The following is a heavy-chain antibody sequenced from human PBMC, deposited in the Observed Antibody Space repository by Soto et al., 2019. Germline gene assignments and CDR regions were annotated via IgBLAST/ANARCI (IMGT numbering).Heavy chain of an antibody. CDR2: THHSGTT. Sequence: SETLSLTCTVSGGSISSSSFHWGWIRQPPGKGLEWIGETHHSGTTNYNPSLKSRVTISVDKSKNQFLLKLSSVTAADTALYYCAREGSGSSFFDYWGQGTLVTVSS. V-gene: IGHV4-39*07. D-gene: IGHD3-10*01. J-gene: IGHJ4*02. CDR1: GGSISSSSFH. CDR3: AREGSGSSFFDY.